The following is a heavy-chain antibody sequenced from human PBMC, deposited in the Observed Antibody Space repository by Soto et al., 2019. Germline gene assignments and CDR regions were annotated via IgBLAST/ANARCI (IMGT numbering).Heavy chain of an antibody. J-gene: IGHJ4*02. V-gene: IGHV1-3*01. CDR3: ARIDYYDSSGYGY. D-gene: IGHD3-22*01. Sequence: GASVKVSCKASGYTFTSYAMHWVRQAPGQRLEWMGWINAVNGNTKYSQKFQGRVTITRDTSASTAYMELSSLRSEDTAVYYCARIDYYDSSGYGYWGQGTLVTVSS. CDR2: INAVNGNT. CDR1: GYTFTSYA.